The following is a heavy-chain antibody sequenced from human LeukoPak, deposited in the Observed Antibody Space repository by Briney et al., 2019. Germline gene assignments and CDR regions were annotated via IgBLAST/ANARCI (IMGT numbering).Heavy chain of an antibody. V-gene: IGHV4-59*12. CDR1: GGSISSYY. D-gene: IGHD4-23*01. J-gene: IGHJ3*02. CDR3: ARDRGDQYGGNSEGAFDI. CDR2: IYYSGST. Sequence: SETLSLTCTVSGGSISSYYWSWIRQPPGKGLEWIGYIYYSGSTNYNPSLKSRVTISVDTSKNQFSLKLSSVTAADTAVYYCARDRGDQYGGNSEGAFDIWGQGTMVTVSS.